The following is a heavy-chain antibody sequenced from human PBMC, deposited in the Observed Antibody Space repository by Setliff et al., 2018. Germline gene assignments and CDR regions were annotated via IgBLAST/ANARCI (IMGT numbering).Heavy chain of an antibody. D-gene: IGHD2-8*01. CDR2: ISAYNGKT. V-gene: IGHV1-18*01. CDR3: LRLVRYCTKIACQATSGDEV. Sequence: ASVKVSCKASGYTFSESILSWVRQAPGQGLEWVGWISAYNGKTYSAQKFQDRVTLTTHTSTNMGYLELRGLRSDDTAVYYCLRLVRYCTKIACQATSGDEVWGLGTLVTVSS. J-gene: IGHJ4*02. CDR1: GYTFSESI.